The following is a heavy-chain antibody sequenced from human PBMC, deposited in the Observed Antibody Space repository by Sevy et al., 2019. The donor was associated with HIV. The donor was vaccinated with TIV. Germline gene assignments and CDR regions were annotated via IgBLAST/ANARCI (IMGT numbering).Heavy chain of an antibody. CDR2: ISYDGFNK. CDR1: GFTFSTYA. D-gene: IGHD2-21*01. J-gene: IGHJ4*02. V-gene: IGHV3-30*09. Sequence: GGSLRLSCAGSGFTFSTYAMHWVRQTPGRGLEWVSTISYDGFNKYYRDSVKGRFAISRDNSKNTQYLQMNSLRVEDTAVYYCVIPFSGGGGGHWGQGTLVTVSS. CDR3: VIPFSGGGGGH.